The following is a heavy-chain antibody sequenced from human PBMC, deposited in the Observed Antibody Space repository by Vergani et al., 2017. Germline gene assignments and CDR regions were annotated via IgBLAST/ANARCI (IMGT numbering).Heavy chain of an antibody. D-gene: IGHD3-9*01. J-gene: IGHJ4*02. V-gene: IGHV5-51*01. Sequence: EVQLVQSGAEVKKPGESLKISCEGSGYTFTAYWIAWVRQMPGKGLDWMGTIFPGDSHARYSPAFQGQVTISVDKSINTAYLQWSNLKASDTAIYYCARGYFDWLSPTEFWGQGTLVTVSS. CDR1: GYTFTAYW. CDR3: ARGYFDWLSPTEF. CDR2: IFPGDSHA.